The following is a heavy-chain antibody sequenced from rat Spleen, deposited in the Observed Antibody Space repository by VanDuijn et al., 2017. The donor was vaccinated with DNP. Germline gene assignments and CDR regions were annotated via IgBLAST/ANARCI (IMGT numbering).Heavy chain of an antibody. CDR3: ARHGTTVVFDY. CDR1: GFSLTSFH. CDR2: ITTGGGT. D-gene: IGHD1-1*01. J-gene: IGHJ2*01. Sequence: VQLKESGPGLVQPSQTLSLACTVSGFSLTSFHVHWVRQPSGKGLEWVASITTGGGTYYRDSVRGRFTISRDNAKSTLYLQMNSLRSEDTATYYCARHGTTVVFDYWGQGVMVTVSS. V-gene: IGHV5-25*01.